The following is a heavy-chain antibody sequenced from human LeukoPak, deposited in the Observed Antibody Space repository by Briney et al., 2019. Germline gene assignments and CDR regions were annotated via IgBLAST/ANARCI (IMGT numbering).Heavy chain of an antibody. Sequence: QTGGSLRLSCAASGFTFSNYGMNWVRQAPGKGLEWVAFIRYDGSEKYYADSVKGRFTISRDNSKNTLHLQMNSLRAEDTAVYYCATRFRELFSYWGQGTLVTVSS. CDR1: GFTFSNYG. D-gene: IGHD3-10*01. CDR2: IRYDGSEK. V-gene: IGHV3-30*02. J-gene: IGHJ4*02. CDR3: ATRFRELFSY.